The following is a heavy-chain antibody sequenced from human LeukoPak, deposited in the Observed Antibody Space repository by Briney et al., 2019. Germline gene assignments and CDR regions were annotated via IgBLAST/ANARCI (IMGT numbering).Heavy chain of an antibody. Sequence: GGSLRLSCAASGFTFSRSGMTWVRQTPGKGLDWVSSISSSGNTYYADSVKGRFTISRDNSKNMLYLQMNSLRAEDTAVYYCVKERISEDGLDFWGQGTLVTVSS. CDR1: GFTFSRSG. D-gene: IGHD6-13*01. CDR3: VKERISEDGLDF. CDR2: ISSSGNT. J-gene: IGHJ4*02. V-gene: IGHV3-23*01.